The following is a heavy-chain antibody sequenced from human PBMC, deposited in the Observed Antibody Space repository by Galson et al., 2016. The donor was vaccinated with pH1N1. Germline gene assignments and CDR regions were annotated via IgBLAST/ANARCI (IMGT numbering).Heavy chain of an antibody. CDR3: ARQNDYGDYRGGAFDI. CDR1: GHKFTSSW. V-gene: IGHV5-51*01. Sequence: QSGAEVKKPGESLKISCKGSGHKFTSSWIGWVRQMPGKGLEWMGIIYLGGSLIRYRPSFQGQVTISADKSVNIVYLEWGSLKASDTAMYYCARQNDYGDYRGGAFDIWGQGTMVTVSS. D-gene: IGHD4-17*01. CDR2: IYLGGSLI. J-gene: IGHJ3*02.